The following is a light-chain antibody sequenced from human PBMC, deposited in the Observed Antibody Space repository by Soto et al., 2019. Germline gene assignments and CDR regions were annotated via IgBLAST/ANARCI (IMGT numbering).Light chain of an antibody. V-gene: IGLV2-14*01. J-gene: IGLJ1*01. Sequence: QSALTQPASVSGSPGQSITISCTGTSSDVGGSNYVSWYQQHPGKAPKLMIYDVSNRPSGVSHHFSGSKSGNTASLTISGLQDEDEADYYCSSYTSSNPLFVFGTGTKLTFL. CDR2: DVS. CDR1: SSDVGGSNY. CDR3: SSYTSSNPLFV.